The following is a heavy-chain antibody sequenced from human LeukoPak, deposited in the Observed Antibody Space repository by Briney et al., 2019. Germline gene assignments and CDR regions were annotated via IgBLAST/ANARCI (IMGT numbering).Heavy chain of an antibody. CDR2: INHSGST. V-gene: IGHV4-34*01. Sequence: SEILSLTCAVYGGSFSGYYWSWIRQPPGKGLEWIGEINHSGSTNYNPSLKSRVTISVDTSKNQFSLKLSSVTAADTAVYYCARGWPAAIRNNWFDPWGQGTLVTVSS. D-gene: IGHD2-2*01. CDR1: GGSFSGYY. J-gene: IGHJ5*02. CDR3: ARGWPAAIRNNWFDP.